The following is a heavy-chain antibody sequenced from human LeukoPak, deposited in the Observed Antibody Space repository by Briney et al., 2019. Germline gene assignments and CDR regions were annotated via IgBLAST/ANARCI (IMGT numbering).Heavy chain of an antibody. CDR2: INPKSGGT. V-gene: IGHV1-2*02. Sequence: ASVKVSCRASGYTVTGYYMHWVRQAPGQGLEWMGWINPKSGGTNYAQKFQGRVTMTRDTSIHTAYMELSRLRSDDTAVYYCARDEYGCDPWGQGTLVTVSS. J-gene: IGHJ5*02. CDR3: ARDEYGCDP. D-gene: IGHD2-2*01. CDR1: GYTVTGYY.